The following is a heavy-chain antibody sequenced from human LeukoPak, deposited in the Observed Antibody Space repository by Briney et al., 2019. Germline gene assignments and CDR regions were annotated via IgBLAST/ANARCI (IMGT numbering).Heavy chain of an antibody. V-gene: IGHV3-23*01. D-gene: IGHD4-17*01. J-gene: IGHJ5*02. CDR2: ISGSGGTT. CDR1: GFTFSSYA. Sequence: PGGSLRLSCAASGFTFSSYAMSWARQAPGKGLEWVSAISGSGGTTYYANSVKGRFTFSRDNSKNTLYLQMNSLRAEDTAIYYCARMIRDYGDSNWFDPWGQGTLVTVSS. CDR3: ARMIRDYGDSNWFDP.